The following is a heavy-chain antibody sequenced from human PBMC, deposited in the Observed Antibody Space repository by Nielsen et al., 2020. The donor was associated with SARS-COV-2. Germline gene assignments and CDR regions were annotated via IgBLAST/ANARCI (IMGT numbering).Heavy chain of an antibody. V-gene: IGHV3-48*01. D-gene: IGHD3-22*01. CDR3: ARESPHYYDSSAAFNY. CDR2: ISSSSSTI. J-gene: IGHJ4*02. Sequence: GESLKISCAASGFTFSSYSMNWVRQAPGKGLEWVSYISSSSSTIYYADSVKGRFTISRDNAKNSLYLQMNSLRAEDTAAYYCARESPHYYDSSAAFNYWGQGTLVTVSS. CDR1: GFTFSSYS.